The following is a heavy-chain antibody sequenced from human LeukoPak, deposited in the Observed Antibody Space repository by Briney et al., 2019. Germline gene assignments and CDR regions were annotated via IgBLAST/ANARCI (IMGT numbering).Heavy chain of an antibody. V-gene: IGHV3-11*01. Sequence: GGSLRLSCAASGFTLSDYYMTWIRQAPGKGLEWVSYISGSGTNIDYADSVKGRFTIPRDNAKNSVYLQMNSLRAEDTAVYYCAKRDIVVVPAAIGRGYYYYYMDVWGKGTTVTVSS. CDR1: GFTLSDYY. CDR2: ISGSGTNI. D-gene: IGHD2-2*01. J-gene: IGHJ6*03. CDR3: AKRDIVVVPAAIGRGYYYYYMDV.